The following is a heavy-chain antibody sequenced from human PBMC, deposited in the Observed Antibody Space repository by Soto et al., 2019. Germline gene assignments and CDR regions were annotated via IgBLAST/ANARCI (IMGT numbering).Heavy chain of an antibody. CDR1: GGTFSSYA. Sequence: QVQLVQSGAEVTKPGSSVKVSCKASGGTFSSYAISWVRQAPGQGLEWMGGIIPIFGTANYAQKFQGRVTITADESTSTAYMELSRLISEDTDVYYCARDSGGQIVVVTAILDAFDIWGQGTMVTVSS. V-gene: IGHV1-69*12. CDR2: IIPIFGTA. J-gene: IGHJ3*02. D-gene: IGHD2-21*02. CDR3: ARDSGGQIVVVTAILDAFDI.